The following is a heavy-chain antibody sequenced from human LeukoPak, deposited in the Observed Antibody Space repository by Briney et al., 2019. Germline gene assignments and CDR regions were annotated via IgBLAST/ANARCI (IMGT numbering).Heavy chain of an antibody. D-gene: IGHD2-15*01. Sequence: PGGSLRLPCAASGFTFSSYAMTWVRQAPGKGLEWVSAITDSTYFADSVKGRFTISRDSSKNTVYLQMNSLRAEDTAVYYCARYCSGGRCYSGLDPWGQGALVTVSS. CDR1: GFTFSSYA. CDR3: ARYCSGGRCYSGLDP. CDR2: ITDST. J-gene: IGHJ5*02. V-gene: IGHV3-23*01.